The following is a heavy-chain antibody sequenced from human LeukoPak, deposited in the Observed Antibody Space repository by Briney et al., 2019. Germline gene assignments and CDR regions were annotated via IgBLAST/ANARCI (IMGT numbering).Heavy chain of an antibody. CDR2: IYTSGST. CDR1: GGSISSYY. D-gene: IGHD2-21*02. Sequence: SETLSLTCTVSGGSISSYYWSWIRQPAGKGLEWIGRIYTSGSTNYNPSLKSRVTMSVDTSKNQFSLKLSSVTAADTAVYYCARVLACGGDCYSGAFDIWGQGTMVTVSS. CDR3: ARVLACGGDCYSGAFDI. V-gene: IGHV4-4*07. J-gene: IGHJ3*02.